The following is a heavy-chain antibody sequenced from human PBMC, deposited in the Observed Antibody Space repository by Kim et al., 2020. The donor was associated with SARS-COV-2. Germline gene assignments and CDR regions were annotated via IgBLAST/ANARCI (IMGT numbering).Heavy chain of an antibody. D-gene: IGHD6-13*01. CDR3: ARRYSSSWYLDYYYYYGMDV. CDR1: GFTFSSYW. V-gene: IGHV3-7*01. CDR2: IKQDGSEK. J-gene: IGHJ6*02. Sequence: GGSLRLSCAASGFTFSSYWMSWVRQAPGKGLEWVANIKQDGSEKYYVDSVKGRFTISRDNAKNSLYLQMNSLRAEDTAVYYCARRYSSSWYLDYYYYYGMDVWGQGTTVTVSS.